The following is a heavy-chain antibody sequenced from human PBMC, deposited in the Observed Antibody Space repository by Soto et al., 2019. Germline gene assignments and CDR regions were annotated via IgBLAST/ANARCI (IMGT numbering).Heavy chain of an antibody. Sequence: QVQLQESGPGLVKPSQTLSLTCTVSGGSISSGGYYWSWIRQHPGKGLEWIGYIYYSGSTYYNPSLKSRVTISVDTSKNQFTLKLSSVTAADTAVYYCARAPGRYSYGPAADFDYWGQGTLVTVSS. CDR1: GGSISSGGYY. CDR3: ARAPGRYSYGPAADFDY. V-gene: IGHV4-31*03. CDR2: IYYSGST. D-gene: IGHD5-18*01. J-gene: IGHJ4*02.